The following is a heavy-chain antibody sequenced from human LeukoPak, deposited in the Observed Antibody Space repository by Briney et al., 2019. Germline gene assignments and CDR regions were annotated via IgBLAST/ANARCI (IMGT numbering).Heavy chain of an antibody. D-gene: IGHD1-26*01. J-gene: IGHJ6*03. CDR1: GFTSSSYA. Sequence: GGSLRLSCAASGFTSSSYAMSWVRQAPGKGLEWVSAISGSGGSTYYADSVKGRFTISRDNSKNTLYLQMNSLRAEDTAVYYCAKGGSYLFDYYYYMDVWGKGTTVTVSS. CDR3: AKGGSYLFDYYYYMDV. CDR2: ISGSGGST. V-gene: IGHV3-23*01.